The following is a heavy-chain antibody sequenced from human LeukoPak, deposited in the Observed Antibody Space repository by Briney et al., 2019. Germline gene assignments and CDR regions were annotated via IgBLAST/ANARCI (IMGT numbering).Heavy chain of an antibody. D-gene: IGHD3-3*01. Sequence: GSLRLSCAASGFTVSSNYMSWVRQAPGKGLEWIGSIYYSGSTYYNPSLKSRVTISVDTSKNQFSLKLSSVTAADTAVYYCARHLDFWSGYCHFDYWGQGTLVTVSS. CDR3: ARHLDFWSGYCHFDY. CDR1: GFTVSSNY. V-gene: IGHV4-39*01. J-gene: IGHJ4*02. CDR2: IYYSGST.